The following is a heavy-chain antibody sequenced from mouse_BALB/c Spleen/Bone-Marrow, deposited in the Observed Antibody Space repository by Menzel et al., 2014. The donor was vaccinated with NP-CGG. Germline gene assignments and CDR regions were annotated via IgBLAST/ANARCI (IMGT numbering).Heavy chain of an antibody. J-gene: IGHJ3*01. CDR2: IDPANGNT. V-gene: IGHV14-3*02. Sequence: VHVKQSGAELVKPGASVKLSCTASGFNIKDTYMHWVKQRPEQGLEWIGRIDPANGNTKYDTKFQGKATITADTSSNTAYLQLSSLTSEDTAVYYCASYYYGSSRFAYWGQGALVTVSA. CDR3: ASYYYGSSRFAY. D-gene: IGHD1-1*01. CDR1: GFNIKDTY.